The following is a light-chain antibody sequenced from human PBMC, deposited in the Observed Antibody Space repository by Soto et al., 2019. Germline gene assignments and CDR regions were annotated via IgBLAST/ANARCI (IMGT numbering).Light chain of an antibody. CDR2: HTS. CDR3: QQYGRSPPT. Sequence: EIELTQSPGTLSLSPGERATLSCRASQSVNRNYLAWYQQKPGQAPRLLIYHTSSRATGIPDRFSGTGSGIDFTLTISRLEPEDFAVNYCQQYGRSPPTFGPGTKVDIK. V-gene: IGKV3-20*01. CDR1: QSVNRNY. J-gene: IGKJ3*01.